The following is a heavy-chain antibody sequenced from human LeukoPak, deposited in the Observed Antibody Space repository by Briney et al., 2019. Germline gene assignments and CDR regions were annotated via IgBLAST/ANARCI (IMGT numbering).Heavy chain of an antibody. CDR3: ARGMSYYGSGSQKGYFDY. Sequence: GGSLRLSCTASGFTFGDYAMSWVRQAPGKGLEWVANIKQDGSEKYYVDSVKGRFTISRDNAKNSLYLQMNSLRAEDTAVYYCARGMSYYGSGSQKGYFDYWGQGTLVTVSS. CDR2: IKQDGSEK. J-gene: IGHJ4*02. D-gene: IGHD3-10*01. V-gene: IGHV3-7*01. CDR1: GFTFGDYA.